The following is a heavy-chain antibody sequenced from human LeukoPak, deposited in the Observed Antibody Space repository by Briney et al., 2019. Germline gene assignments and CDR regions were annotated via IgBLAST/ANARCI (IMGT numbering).Heavy chain of an antibody. CDR2: INHSGST. D-gene: IGHD6-19*01. CDR3: ARHGAVAAPGAFDI. J-gene: IGHJ3*02. CDR1: GGSFSGYY. V-gene: IGHV4-34*01. Sequence: SETLSLTCAVYGGSFSGYYWSWIRQPPGKGLEWIGEINHSGSTNYNPSLKSRVTISVDTSKNQFSLKLSSVTAADTAVYYCARHGAVAAPGAFDIWGQGTMVTVSS.